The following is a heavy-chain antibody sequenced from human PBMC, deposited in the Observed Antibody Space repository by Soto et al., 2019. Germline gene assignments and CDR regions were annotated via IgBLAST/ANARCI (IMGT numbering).Heavy chain of an antibody. Sequence: QVQLQQWGAGLLKPSETLSLTCAVYGGSFSGYYWSWIRQPPGKGLEWIGEINHSGSTNYNPSLRSRVTIAVDTSKHQFPLKLSSVPAADMAVYYCARGGIVVVTATNWFDPWGQGTLVTVSS. V-gene: IGHV4-34*01. CDR1: GGSFSGYY. CDR2: INHSGST. J-gene: IGHJ5*02. D-gene: IGHD2-21*02. CDR3: ARGGIVVVTATNWFDP.